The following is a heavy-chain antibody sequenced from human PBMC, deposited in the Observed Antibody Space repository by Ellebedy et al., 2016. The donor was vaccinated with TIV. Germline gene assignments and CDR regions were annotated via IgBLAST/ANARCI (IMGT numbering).Heavy chain of an antibody. CDR2: TNPRDAGT. J-gene: IGHJ4*02. Sequence: ASVKVSXKASGHTFIDYYMHWVRQAPGQGLEWVGVTNPRDAGTTYAQKFQDRVTMTSDTSTSTFYMDLRSLTSEDTAVYYCARGNTAMAMVDYWGQGTLVTVSS. CDR1: GHTFIDYY. CDR3: ARGNTAMAMVDY. D-gene: IGHD5-18*01. V-gene: IGHV1-46*01.